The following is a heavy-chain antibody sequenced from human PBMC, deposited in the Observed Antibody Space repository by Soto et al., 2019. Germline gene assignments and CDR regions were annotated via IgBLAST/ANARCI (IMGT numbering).Heavy chain of an antibody. J-gene: IGHJ4*02. CDR2: IWYDGSNK. CDR1: GFTFSSYG. Sequence: QVQLVESGGGVVQPGRSLRLSCAASGFTFSSYGMHWVRQAPGKGLEWVAVIWYDGSNKYYADSVKGRFTISRDNSKNTLYLQMNSLRAEDTAVYYCARDIVVVVAATWGSGYLGYWGQGTLVTVSS. V-gene: IGHV3-33*01. D-gene: IGHD2-15*01. CDR3: ARDIVVVVAATWGSGYLGY.